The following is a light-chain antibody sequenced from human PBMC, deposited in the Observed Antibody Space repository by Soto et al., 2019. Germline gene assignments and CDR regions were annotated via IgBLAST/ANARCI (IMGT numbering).Light chain of an antibody. J-gene: IGKJ5*01. CDR1: QGISSY. V-gene: IGKV1-8*01. CDR2: AAY. CDR3: KQSYSTSIT. Sequence: AIRMTQSPSSLSASTGDRVTITCRASQGISSYLAWYQQKPGKAHKLLIYAAYSLQSGVQSRFSGSGSGTDFTLTIRSLQPEDFATYYCKQSYSTSITFGQGTRLEIK.